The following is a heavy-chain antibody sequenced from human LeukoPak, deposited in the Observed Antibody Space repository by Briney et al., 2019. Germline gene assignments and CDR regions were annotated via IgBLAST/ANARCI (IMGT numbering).Heavy chain of an antibody. Sequence: GGSLRLSCAVSGFTFSSYWMHWVRQVPGKGLVWVSRINSDVSSTTYADSVKGRFTISGDNTKNTLYLQMNSLRAEDTAVYYCARRRQGYGMDVWGQGTTVTVSS. V-gene: IGHV3-74*01. J-gene: IGHJ6*02. CDR2: INSDVSST. CDR3: ARRRQGYGMDV. CDR1: GFTFSSYW.